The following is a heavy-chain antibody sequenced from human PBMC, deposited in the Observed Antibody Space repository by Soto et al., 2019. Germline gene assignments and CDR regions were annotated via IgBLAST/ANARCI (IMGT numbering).Heavy chain of an antibody. CDR1: GFTFSSYG. J-gene: IGHJ4*02. D-gene: IGHD5-18*01. CDR2: IWYDGSNK. V-gene: IGHV3-33*01. Sequence: QVQLVESGGGVVQPGRSLRLSCAASGFTFSSYGMHWVRQAPGKGLEWVAVIWYDGSNKYYADSVKGRFTISRDNSKNTLYLQMNSLRAEDTAVYYCARAGYRYGYALVYDWGQGTLVTVSS. CDR3: ARAGYRYGYALVYD.